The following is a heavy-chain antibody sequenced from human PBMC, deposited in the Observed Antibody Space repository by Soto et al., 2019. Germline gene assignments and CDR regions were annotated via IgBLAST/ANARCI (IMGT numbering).Heavy chain of an antibody. V-gene: IGHV3-21*01. J-gene: IGHJ5*02. D-gene: IGHD1-26*01. CDR1: GFTFDHYA. CDR2: ISSSSSYI. CDR3: ARGPIVGATPNWFDP. Sequence: EVQLVESGGGLVQPGRSLRLSCAASGFTFDHYAMHWVRQAPGKGLEWVSGISSSSSYIYYADSVKGRFTISRDNAKSSLYLQMNSLRAEDTAVYYCARGPIVGATPNWFDPWGQGTLVTVSS.